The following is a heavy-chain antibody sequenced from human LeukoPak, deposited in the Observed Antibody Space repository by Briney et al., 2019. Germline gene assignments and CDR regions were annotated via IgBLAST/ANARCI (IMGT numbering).Heavy chain of an antibody. CDR2: IYPDDSDP. Sequence: GESLKISCKGSGYSFTKFWIGWVRQKPGKGLEWLGIIYPDDSDPRYSPSFQGQVTISVDKSTNTAYLQWRSLKASDTAIYYCARRHITVAAFDYWGQGTLVTVSS. CDR1: GYSFTKFW. CDR3: ARRHITVAAFDY. J-gene: IGHJ4*02. D-gene: IGHD6-19*01. V-gene: IGHV5-51*01.